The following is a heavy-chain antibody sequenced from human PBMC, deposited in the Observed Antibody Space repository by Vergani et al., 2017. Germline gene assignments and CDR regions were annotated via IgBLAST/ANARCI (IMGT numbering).Heavy chain of an antibody. CDR2: IIPIFGTA. V-gene: IGHV1-69*01. CDR1: GGTFSSYA. CDR3: ARDPWYYDSSPSPYYYYMDV. J-gene: IGHJ6*03. D-gene: IGHD3-22*01. Sequence: QVQLVQSGAEVKKPGSSVKVSCKASGGTFSSYAISWVRQAPGQGLEWMGGIIPIFGTANYAQKFQGRVTITADESTSTAYIELSSLRSEDTAVYYCARDPWYYDSSPSPYYYYMDVWGKGTAVTVSS.